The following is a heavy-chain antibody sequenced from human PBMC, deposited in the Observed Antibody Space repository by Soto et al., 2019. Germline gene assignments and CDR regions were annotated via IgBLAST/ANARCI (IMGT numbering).Heavy chain of an antibody. Sequence: GGSLRLSCGASGFTFRSYWMNWVRQAPGKGLEWVATINQDGSQKYYVDSAKGRFTISRDNARDSLYLQMNSLRVEDTAVYYCARDHVVPKILFDSWGQGTLVTVSS. V-gene: IGHV3-7*01. D-gene: IGHD2-15*01. CDR2: INQDGSQK. CDR1: GFTFRSYW. CDR3: ARDHVVPKILFDS. J-gene: IGHJ4*02.